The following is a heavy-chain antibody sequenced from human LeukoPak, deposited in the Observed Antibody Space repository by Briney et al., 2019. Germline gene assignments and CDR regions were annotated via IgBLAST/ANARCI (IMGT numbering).Heavy chain of an antibody. D-gene: IGHD3-9*01. CDR3: ASKYYDILTGYSGDY. V-gene: IGHV3-48*02. J-gene: IGHJ4*02. Sequence: PGGSLRLSCAASGFTFSSHSMNWVRQAPGKGLEWVSYISSSSSTIYYADSVKGRFTISRDNAKNSLYLQMNSLRDEDTAVYYCASKYYDILTGYSGDYWGQGTLVTVFS. CDR2: ISSSSSTI. CDR1: GFTFSSHS.